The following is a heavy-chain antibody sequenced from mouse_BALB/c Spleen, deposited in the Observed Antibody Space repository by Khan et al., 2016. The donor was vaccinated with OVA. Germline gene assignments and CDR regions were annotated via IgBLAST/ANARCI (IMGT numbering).Heavy chain of an antibody. V-gene: IGHV1-63*02. CDR2: IFPGGGYT. D-gene: IGHD3-1*01. CDR1: GYTFTNYW. Sequence: QVQLQQSGAELVRPGTSVKMSCKAAGYTFTNYWIGWVKQRPGHGLAWIGDIFPGGGYTNYNEKFKGKATLTADTSSSTAYMQLSSLTSEDSAIYYCARRGAARATLDYFDYWGQGTTLTVSS. CDR3: ARRGAARATLDYFDY. J-gene: IGHJ2*01.